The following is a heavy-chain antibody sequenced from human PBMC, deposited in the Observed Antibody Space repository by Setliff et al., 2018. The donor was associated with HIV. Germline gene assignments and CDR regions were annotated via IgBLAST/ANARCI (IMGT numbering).Heavy chain of an antibody. J-gene: IGHJ5*02. D-gene: IGHD2-15*01. CDR3: ARQSAATPDWIAP. CDR1: GASISSGSYY. V-gene: IGHV4-61*09. CDR2: IYTSGGT. Sequence: SETLSLTCTVSGASISSGSYYWSWIRQPAGKGLEWIGHIYTSGGTNYSPSLKSRVTISVDTSKKQFSLKLSSVTAADTAVYYCARQSAATPDWIAPWGQGTLVTVSS.